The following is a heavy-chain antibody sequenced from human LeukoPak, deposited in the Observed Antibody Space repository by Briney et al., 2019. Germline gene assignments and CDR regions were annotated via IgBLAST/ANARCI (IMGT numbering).Heavy chain of an antibody. CDR1: GGSISSYY. CDR3: ARDDLVLMVYAPPQGY. D-gene: IGHD2-8*01. Sequence: SETLSLTCTVSGGSISSYYWSWIRQPAGKGLEWIGRIYTGGSTNYNPSLKSRVTMSVDTSKNQFSLKLSSVTAADTAVYYCARDDLVLMVYAPPQGYWGQGTLVTVSS. J-gene: IGHJ4*02. V-gene: IGHV4-4*07. CDR2: IYTGGST.